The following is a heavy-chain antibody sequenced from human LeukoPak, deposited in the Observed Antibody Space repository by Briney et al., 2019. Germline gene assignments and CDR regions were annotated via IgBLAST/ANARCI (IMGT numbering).Heavy chain of an antibody. V-gene: IGHV4-34*01. CDR1: GASFSNYY. D-gene: IGHD3-16*02. CDR2: INHSGST. CDR3: ARSNYVWGSYRPRQSDAFDI. J-gene: IGHJ3*02. Sequence: PSETLSLTCAVYGASFSNYYWSWIRQPPGKGLEWIGKINHSGSTNYNPSLKSRVTMSVDTSKNQFSLKLSSVTAADTAVYYCARSNYVWGSYRPRQSDAFDIWGQGTMVTVSS.